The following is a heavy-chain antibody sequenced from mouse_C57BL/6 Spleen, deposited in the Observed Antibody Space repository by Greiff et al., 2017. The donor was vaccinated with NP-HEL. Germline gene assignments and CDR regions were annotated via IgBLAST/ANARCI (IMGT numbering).Heavy chain of an antibody. J-gene: IGHJ4*01. V-gene: IGHV5-17*01. CDR2: ISSGSSTI. CDR3: ASRYYDHGDYAMDY. CDR1: GFTFSDYG. D-gene: IGHD1-1*02. Sequence: EVHLVESGGGLVKPGGSLKLSCAASGFTFSDYGMHWVRQAPEKGLEWVAYISSGSSTIYYADTVKGRFTISRDNAKNTLFLQMTSLRSEDTAMYYCASRYYDHGDYAMDYWGQGTSVTVSS.